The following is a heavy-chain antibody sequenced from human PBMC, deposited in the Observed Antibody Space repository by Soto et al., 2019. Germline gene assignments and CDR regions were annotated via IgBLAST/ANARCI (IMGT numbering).Heavy chain of an antibody. CDR3: ARVVAAAGVRAFDI. V-gene: IGHV6-1*01. J-gene: IGHJ3*02. CDR1: TSYD. Sequence: TSYDINWIRQSPSRGLEWLGRTYYRSKWYNDYAVSVKSRITINPDTSKNQFSLQLNSVTPEDTAVYYCARVVAAAGVRAFDIWGQGTTVTVS. D-gene: IGHD6-13*01. CDR2: TYYRSKWYN.